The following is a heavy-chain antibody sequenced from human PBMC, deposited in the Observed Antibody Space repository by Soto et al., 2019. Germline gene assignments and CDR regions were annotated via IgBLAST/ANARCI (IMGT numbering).Heavy chain of an antibody. Sequence: SVKVSCKASGGTFSSYAISWVRQAPGQGLEWMGGIIPIFGTANYAQKFQGRVTITADESTSTAYMELSSLRSEDTAVYYCARGVRVVVPAAISPGTPRYYYYGMDVWGQGTTVTVSS. CDR2: IIPIFGTA. V-gene: IGHV1-69*13. CDR1: GGTFSSYA. J-gene: IGHJ6*02. D-gene: IGHD2-2*01. CDR3: ARGVRVVVPAAISPGTPRYYYYGMDV.